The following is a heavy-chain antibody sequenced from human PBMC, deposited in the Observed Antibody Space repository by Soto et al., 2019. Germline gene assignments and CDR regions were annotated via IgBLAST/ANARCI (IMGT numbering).Heavy chain of an antibody. CDR1: EYTFTRYG. V-gene: IGHV1-18*01. J-gene: IGHJ6*02. Sequence: QVQLVQSGAEVKNPGATVKVSCKASEYTFTRYGIGWARQAPGQGLEWMGWINTYNGNTTYAQNVQGRVTLTTDTSTSTAEMGLRSLRSNDTAIYYCAMVGIYVTPRPHDVWCQGSTVLVPS. CDR2: INTYNGNT. CDR3: AMVGIYVTPRPHDV. D-gene: IGHD6-19*01.